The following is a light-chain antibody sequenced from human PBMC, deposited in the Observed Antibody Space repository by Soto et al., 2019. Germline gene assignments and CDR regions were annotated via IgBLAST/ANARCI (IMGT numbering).Light chain of an antibody. V-gene: IGLV4-69*01. CDR1: SGHSSYA. CDR3: QTWDTGIQV. Sequence: QPVLTQSPSASASLGASVKLTCTLSSGHSSYAIAWHQQQAEKGPRYLMKLNSDGSHSKGDGIPDRFSGSSSGAERYLTISSLQSEDEADYYCQTWDTGIQVFGGGTKLTVL. J-gene: IGLJ2*01. CDR2: LNSDGSH.